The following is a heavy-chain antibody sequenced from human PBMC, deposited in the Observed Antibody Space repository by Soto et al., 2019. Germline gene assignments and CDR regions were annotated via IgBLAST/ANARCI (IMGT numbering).Heavy chain of an antibody. D-gene: IGHD3-10*01. Sequence: GGSLRLSCAASGFTFSNAWMNWVRQAPGKGLEWVGRIKSKTDGGTTDYAAPVKGRFTISRDDSKNTLYLQMNSLKTEDTAVYYCTARNYYGSGSYAFDNWGQGTMVTVSS. J-gene: IGHJ3*02. CDR1: GFTFSNAW. V-gene: IGHV3-15*07. CDR3: TARNYYGSGSYAFDN. CDR2: IKSKTDGGTT.